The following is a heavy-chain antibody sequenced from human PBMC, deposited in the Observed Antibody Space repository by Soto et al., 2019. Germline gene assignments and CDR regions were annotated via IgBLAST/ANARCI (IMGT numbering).Heavy chain of an antibody. J-gene: IGHJ6*02. V-gene: IGHV3-48*03. CDR3: AALSVTGGVDV. CDR1: GFTSTGFE. Sequence: ERLVESGGGFLQPGESLRISCAASGFTSTGFELTWVRQVPGRGLEWVAYISASGDTVYYADSVQGRFTISRDNARKSLYLQMGSLRVEYTAIYYCAALSVTGGVDVLGQGTTVTVSS. D-gene: IGHD3-16*01. CDR2: ISASGDTV.